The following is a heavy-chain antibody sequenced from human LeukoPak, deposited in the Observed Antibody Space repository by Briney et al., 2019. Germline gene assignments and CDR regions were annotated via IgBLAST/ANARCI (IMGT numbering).Heavy chain of an antibody. D-gene: IGHD5-24*01. Sequence: PGRSLRLSCAASGFIFSSYGMHWVRQAPCKGLEWVAVISYDGSNKYYADSLKGRFTISRDNSKNTLYLQMNSLRAEDTAVYYCARDAVRDGYNYYFDYWGQGTLVTVSS. CDR1: GFIFSSYG. CDR2: ISYDGSNK. CDR3: ARDAVRDGYNYYFDY. V-gene: IGHV3-30*03. J-gene: IGHJ4*02.